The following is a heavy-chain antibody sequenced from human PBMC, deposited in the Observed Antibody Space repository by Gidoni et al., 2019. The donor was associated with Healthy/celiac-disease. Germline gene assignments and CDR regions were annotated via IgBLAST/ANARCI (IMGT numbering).Heavy chain of an antibody. V-gene: IGHV4-31*03. D-gene: IGHD2-15*01. Sequence: QVQLQESGPGLVKPSQTLSLTCTVSGRSISTGGHYWSWIRQHPGKGLEWIGYSYYRGSTYYNPSLKSRVTISVDTSKNQFSLKLSSVTAADTAVYYWARDGGWGYNRGGRYFDYWGQGTLVTVSS. CDR1: GRSISTGGHY. CDR2: SYYRGST. J-gene: IGHJ4*02. CDR3: ARDGGWGYNRGGRYFDY.